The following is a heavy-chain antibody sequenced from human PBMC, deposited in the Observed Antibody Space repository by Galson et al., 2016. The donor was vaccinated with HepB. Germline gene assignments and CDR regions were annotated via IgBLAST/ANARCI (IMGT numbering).Heavy chain of an antibody. Sequence: SLRLSCAASGFTFGNYPMMWVRQTSEKGLEWVSAIRGSGGSTFYADSVKGRFTISRDNSMNTLYLQMNSLRAEDTAVYYCAKIGQRTPHPDYWGQGTLVTVSS. J-gene: IGHJ4*02. CDR3: AKIGQRTPHPDY. V-gene: IGHV3-23*01. CDR2: IRGSGGST. CDR1: GFTFGNYP.